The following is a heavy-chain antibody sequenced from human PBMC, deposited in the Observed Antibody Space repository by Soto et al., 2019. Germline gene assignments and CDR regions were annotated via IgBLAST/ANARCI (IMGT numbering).Heavy chain of an antibody. CDR3: ARRRRTSILFVY. Sequence: SETLSLTCTVSGGSISSYYWSWIRQPPGKGLEWIGYIYYSGSTNYNPSLKSRVTISVDTSKNQFSLKLSSVTAADTAVYYCARRRRTSILFVYWGQGTLVTV. J-gene: IGHJ4*02. CDR1: GGSISSYY. D-gene: IGHD2-2*01. CDR2: IYYSGST. V-gene: IGHV4-59*08.